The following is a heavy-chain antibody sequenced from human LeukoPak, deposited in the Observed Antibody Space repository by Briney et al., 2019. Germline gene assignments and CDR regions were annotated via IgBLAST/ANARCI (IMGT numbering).Heavy chain of an antibody. CDR2: ISSSSSTI. Sequence: PGGSLRLSCTSSDLTFSNYEMHWVRQAPGKGLDWVSYISSSSSTIYYADSVEGRFTISRDNAKNSLYLQMNSLRAEDTAIYYCARGRYEFWSGPRAYYFDYWGQGTLVTVSS. V-gene: IGHV3-48*03. J-gene: IGHJ4*01. CDR3: ARGRYEFWSGPRAYYFDY. D-gene: IGHD3-3*01. CDR1: DLTFSNYE.